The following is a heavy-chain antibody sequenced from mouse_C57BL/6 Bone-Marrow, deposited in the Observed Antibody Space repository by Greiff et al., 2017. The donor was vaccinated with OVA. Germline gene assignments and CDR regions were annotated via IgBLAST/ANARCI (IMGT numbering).Heavy chain of an antibody. J-gene: IGHJ3*01. Sequence: VKLMESGPGLVQPSQSLSITCTVSGFSLTSYGVHWVRQSPGKGLEWLGVIWSGGSTDYNAAFISRLSISKDNSKSQVFFKMNSLQADDTAIYYCARKDYGSSSGFAYWGQGTLVTVSA. CDR2: IWSGGST. V-gene: IGHV2-2*01. D-gene: IGHD1-1*01. CDR1: GFSLTSYG. CDR3: ARKDYGSSSGFAY.